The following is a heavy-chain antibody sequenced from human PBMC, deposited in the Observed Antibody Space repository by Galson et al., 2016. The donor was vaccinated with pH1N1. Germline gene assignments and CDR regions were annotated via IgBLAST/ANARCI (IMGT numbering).Heavy chain of an antibody. D-gene: IGHD6-13*01. CDR3: ARGLDQPARGTSWFWFDP. V-gene: IGHV1-8*02. J-gene: IGHJ5*02. Sequence: SVKVSCKASGYTFNSHDIHWVRQASGQGLEWMGWMNPKSENTGFAQKFQGRVTMTRNTSTTTAYMELNGLRFEDTAIYYCARGLDQPARGTSWFWFDPWGQGTLVTVSS. CDR2: MNPKSENT. CDR1: GYTFNSHD.